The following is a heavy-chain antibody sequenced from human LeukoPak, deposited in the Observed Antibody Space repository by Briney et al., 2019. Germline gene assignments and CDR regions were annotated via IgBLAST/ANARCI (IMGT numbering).Heavy chain of an antibody. Sequence: GGSLRLSCAASGFAFSAYTMNWVRQAPGKGLEWVSYISSSSTTIYYADSVKGRFTISRDNSKNTLYLQMNSLRAEDTAVYYCARASYESSGYVYWGQGTLVTVSS. CDR1: GFAFSAYT. D-gene: IGHD3-22*01. J-gene: IGHJ4*02. CDR2: ISSSSTTI. CDR3: ARASYESSGYVY. V-gene: IGHV3-48*01.